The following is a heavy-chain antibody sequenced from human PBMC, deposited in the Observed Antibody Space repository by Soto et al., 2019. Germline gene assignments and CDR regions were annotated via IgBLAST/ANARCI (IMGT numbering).Heavy chain of an antibody. D-gene: IGHD3-10*01. CDR1: GGSISSSSYY. Sequence: PSETLSLTCTVSGGSISSSSYYWGWIRQPPGKGLEWIGSIYYSGSTYYNPSLKSRVTISVDTSKNQFSLKLSSVTAADTAVYYCARRVHFYGSGPGWFDPWGQGTLVTVSS. J-gene: IGHJ5*02. CDR3: ARRVHFYGSGPGWFDP. CDR2: IYYSGST. V-gene: IGHV4-39*01.